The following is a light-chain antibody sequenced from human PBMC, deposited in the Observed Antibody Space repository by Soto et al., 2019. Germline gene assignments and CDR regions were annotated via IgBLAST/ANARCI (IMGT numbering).Light chain of an antibody. J-gene: IGLJ2*01. CDR1: SSNIGNHY. CDR2: DNN. CDR3: GTWDSSLSGVT. Sequence: QSVLTKPPSVSAAPGQKVTISCSGRSSNIGNHYVSWYQQFPGTAPKLLIYDNNKRPSGIPDRFSGSKSGTSATLGITGLQTGDEANYYCGTWDSSLSGVTFGGGTKLTVL. V-gene: IGLV1-51*01.